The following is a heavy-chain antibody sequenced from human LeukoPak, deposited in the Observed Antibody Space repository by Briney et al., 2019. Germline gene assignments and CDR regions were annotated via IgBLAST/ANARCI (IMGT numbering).Heavy chain of an antibody. CDR2: ISSSGSTI. D-gene: IGHD1-26*01. Sequence: GGSLRLSCAASGFTFSSYEMNWVRQAPGKGLEWVSYISSSGSTIYYADSVKGRFTISRDNAQNSLYLQMNSLRAEDTAVYYCARTMSGSYREKFDYWGQGTLVTVSS. CDR3: ARTMSGSYREKFDY. J-gene: IGHJ4*02. V-gene: IGHV3-48*03. CDR1: GFTFSSYE.